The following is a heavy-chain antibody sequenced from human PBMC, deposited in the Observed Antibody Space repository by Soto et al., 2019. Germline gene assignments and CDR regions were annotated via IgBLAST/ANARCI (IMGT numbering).Heavy chain of an antibody. CDR3: TTDRGHMYDFDY. Sequence: EVQLVESGGGLVKPGGSLRLSCAASGFTFDNAWMSWVRQAPGKGLEWVGRIKSKTDGGTADYAAPVKVSFTISRDDSNNTLFLQMNRLKTEDTAVYYCTTDRGHMYDFDYWGQGTLVPVSS. CDR2: IKSKTDGGTA. V-gene: IGHV3-15*01. J-gene: IGHJ4*02. D-gene: IGHD2-8*01. CDR1: GFTFDNAW.